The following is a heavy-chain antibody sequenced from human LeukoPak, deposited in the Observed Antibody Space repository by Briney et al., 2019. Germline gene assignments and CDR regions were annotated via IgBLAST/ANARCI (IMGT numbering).Heavy chain of an antibody. V-gene: IGHV1-18*01. CDR1: GYTFTSYG. CDR2: ISAYNGNT. CDR3: ARAHRVVVAANRFDP. J-gene: IGHJ5*02. Sequence: ASVKVSCKASGYTFTSYGIIWVRQAPGQGLEWMGWISAYNGNTNYAQKLQGRVTMTTDTSTSTAYMELRSLRSDDTTVYYCARAHRVVVAANRFDPWGQGTLVTVSS. D-gene: IGHD2-15*01.